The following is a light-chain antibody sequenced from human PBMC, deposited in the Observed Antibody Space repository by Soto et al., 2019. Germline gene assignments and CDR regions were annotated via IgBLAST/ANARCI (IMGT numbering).Light chain of an antibody. CDR1: QSISSW. J-gene: IGKJ2*01. V-gene: IGKV1-5*01. CDR3: PQYNSEEYT. CDR2: DAS. Sequence: DIQMPQSPSTLSASVGDRVTITCRASQSISSWLAWYQQKPGKAPKLLIYDASSLESGVPSRFSGSRSGTELTLTISSLQPDDFATDYCPQYNSEEYTFGQGTKLEIK.